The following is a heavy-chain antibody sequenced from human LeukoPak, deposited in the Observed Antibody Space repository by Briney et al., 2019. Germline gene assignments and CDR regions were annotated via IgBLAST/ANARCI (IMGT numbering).Heavy chain of an antibody. V-gene: IGHV3-23*01. CDR2: VSGSGRGENT. CDR1: GFIFNSHS. Sequence: GGSLRLSCAASGFIFNSHSMNWVRQAPGKGLEWVSNVSGSGRGENTYYADSVKGRFTISRDNSKNTLILQMNSLRAEDTAVYYCAKSGYNRFDYWGQGILVTVSS. D-gene: IGHD5-24*01. CDR3: AKSGYNRFDY. J-gene: IGHJ4*02.